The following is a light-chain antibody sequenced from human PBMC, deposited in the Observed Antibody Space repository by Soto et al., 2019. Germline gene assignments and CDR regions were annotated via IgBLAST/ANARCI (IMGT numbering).Light chain of an antibody. V-gene: IGLV2-14*01. J-gene: IGLJ1*01. CDR1: SSDVGGYNY. Sequence: QSALTQPASVSGSPGQSITISCTGTSSDVGGYNYVSWCQQHPGKAPKLMIYEVSNRPSGVSNRFSASKSGNTASLTISGLQADDEADYYCSSYTSSSTYVFGTGTKLTVL. CDR2: EVS. CDR3: SSYTSSSTYV.